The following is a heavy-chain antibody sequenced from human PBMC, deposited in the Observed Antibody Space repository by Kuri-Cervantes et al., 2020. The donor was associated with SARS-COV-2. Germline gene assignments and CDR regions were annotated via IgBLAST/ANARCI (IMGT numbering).Heavy chain of an antibody. V-gene: IGHV1-2*02. CDR3: ARGDYVWGSYRYYMDV. Sequence: ASVKVSCKASGYTFTDYYIHWVRQAPGQGLEWMGWINPNSGGTNYAQKFQGRVTMTRDTSISTAYMELSRLRSDDTAVYYCARGDYVWGSYRYYMDVWGKGTTVTVSS. J-gene: IGHJ6*03. D-gene: IGHD3-16*02. CDR1: GYTFTDYY. CDR2: INPNSGGT.